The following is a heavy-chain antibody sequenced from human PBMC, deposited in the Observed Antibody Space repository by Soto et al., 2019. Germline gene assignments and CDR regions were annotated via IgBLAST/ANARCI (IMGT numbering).Heavy chain of an antibody. CDR1: GFTFSSYG. CDR3: AKVRAAAGNWFVP. Sequence: QVQLVESGGGVVQPGRSLRLSCAASGFTFSSYGMHWVRQAPGKGLEWVAVISYDGSNKYYADSVKGRFTISRDNSKNTLYLQMNGLRAENTAEYYCAKVRAAAGNWFVPWEQGTQVTVSS. CDR2: ISYDGSNK. J-gene: IGHJ5*02. V-gene: IGHV3-30*18. D-gene: IGHD6-13*01.